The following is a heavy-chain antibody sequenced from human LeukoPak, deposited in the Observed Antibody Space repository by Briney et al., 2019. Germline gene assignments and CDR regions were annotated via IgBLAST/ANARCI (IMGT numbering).Heavy chain of an antibody. CDR3: AKDTGPMVRRVWWFGP. Sequence: GGSLRLSCAASGFTFDDYAMHWVRQAPGKGLEWVSGISWNSGSIGYADSVKGRFTISRDNAKNSLYLQMNSLRAEDTALYYCAKDTGPMVRRVWWFGPWGQVALVTVSS. J-gene: IGHJ5*02. CDR1: GFTFDDYA. CDR2: ISWNSGSI. D-gene: IGHD3-10*01. V-gene: IGHV3-9*01.